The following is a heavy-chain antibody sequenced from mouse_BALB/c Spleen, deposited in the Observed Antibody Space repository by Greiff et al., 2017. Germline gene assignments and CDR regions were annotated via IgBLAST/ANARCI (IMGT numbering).Heavy chain of an antibody. Sequence: VQLQQSGAELVRPGVSVKISCKGSGYTFTDYAMHWVKQSHAKSLEWIGVISTYYGDASYNQKFKGKATMTVDKTSSTAYMELARLTSEDSAIYSCASHGYNGGYYFDYWGQGTTLTVSS. CDR3: ASHGYNGGYYFDY. CDR2: ISTYYGDA. CDR1: GYTFTDYA. D-gene: IGHD2-2*01. J-gene: IGHJ2*01. V-gene: IGHV1S137*01.